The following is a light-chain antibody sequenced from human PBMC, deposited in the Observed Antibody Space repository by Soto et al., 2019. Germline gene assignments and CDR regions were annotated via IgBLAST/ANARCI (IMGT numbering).Light chain of an antibody. CDR3: AAWDDNLNGRV. CDR1: WSNIGDNT. Sequence: QSVLTQPPSASGTPGQRVTISCSGSWSNIGDNTVDWYQQLPGTAPKLLIYNNNQRPSGVPDRFSGSKSGTSASLAISRLQSEDEADYYCAAWDDNLNGRVFGGGTKLTVL. CDR2: NNN. V-gene: IGLV1-44*01. J-gene: IGLJ3*02.